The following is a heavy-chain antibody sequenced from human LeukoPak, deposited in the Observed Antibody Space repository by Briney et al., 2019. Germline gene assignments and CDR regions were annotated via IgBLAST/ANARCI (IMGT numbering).Heavy chain of an antibody. CDR2: IIPIFGTA. V-gene: IGHV1-69*05. J-gene: IGHJ4*02. Sequence: SVKVSCKASGGTFSSYAISWVRQAPGQGLEWMGGIIPIFGTANYAQKFQGRVTITTDESTSTAYMELSSLRSEDTTVYYCASGIRFLEWLFADDHWGQGTLVTVSS. CDR3: ASGIRFLEWLFADDH. CDR1: GGTFSSYA. D-gene: IGHD3-3*01.